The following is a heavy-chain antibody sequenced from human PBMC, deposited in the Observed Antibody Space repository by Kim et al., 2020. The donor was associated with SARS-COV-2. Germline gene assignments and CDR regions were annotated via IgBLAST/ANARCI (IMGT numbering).Heavy chain of an antibody. Sequence: YEQKFQGGVTITADEATSTAYMELSSLGSEDTAVYYCARAVDTAMGAFDYWGQGTLVTVSS. V-gene: IGHV1-69*01. D-gene: IGHD5-18*01. CDR3: ARAVDTAMGAFDY. J-gene: IGHJ4*02.